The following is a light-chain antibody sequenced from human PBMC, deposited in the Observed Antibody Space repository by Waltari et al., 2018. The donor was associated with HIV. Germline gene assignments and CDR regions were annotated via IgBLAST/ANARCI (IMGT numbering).Light chain of an antibody. CDR2: EVS. CDR3: SSYTTSSTHV. Sequence: PGQSITISCTGTSSDVGGYNYVSWYQQHPGKAPKIMISEVSHRPSGVSNLFSVAKSGNTASLTSSGLQADDEADYYCSSYTTSSTHVFGTGTKVTVL. V-gene: IGLV2-14*01. J-gene: IGLJ1*01. CDR1: SSDVGGYNY.